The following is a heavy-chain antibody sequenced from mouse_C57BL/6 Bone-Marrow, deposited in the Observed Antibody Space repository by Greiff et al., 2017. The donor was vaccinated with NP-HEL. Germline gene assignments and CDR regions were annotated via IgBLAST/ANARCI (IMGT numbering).Heavy chain of an antibody. CDR1: GFTFSSYA. Sequence: DVMLVESGGGLVKPGGSLKLSCAASGFTFSSYAMSWVRQTPEKRLEWVATISDGGSYTYYPDNVKGRFTISRDNAKNNLYLQMSHLKSEDTAMYYCASPLFDYWGQGTTLTVSS. J-gene: IGHJ2*01. CDR3: ASPLFDY. CDR2: ISDGGSYT. V-gene: IGHV5-4*03.